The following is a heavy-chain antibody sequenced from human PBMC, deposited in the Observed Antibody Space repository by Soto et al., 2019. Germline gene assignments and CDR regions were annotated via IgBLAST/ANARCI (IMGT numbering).Heavy chain of an antibody. J-gene: IGHJ6*02. CDR3: ARDILGYCSSTSCYTRPYYYYGMDV. D-gene: IGHD2-2*02. CDR2: INHSGST. V-gene: IGHV4-34*01. CDR1: GGSFSGYY. Sequence: PSETLSLTCAVYGGSFSGYYWSWIRQPPGKGLEWIGEINHSGSTNYNPSLKSRVTISVDTSKNQFSLKLSSVTAADTAVYYCARDILGYCSSTSCYTRPYYYYGMDVWGQGTTVTVS.